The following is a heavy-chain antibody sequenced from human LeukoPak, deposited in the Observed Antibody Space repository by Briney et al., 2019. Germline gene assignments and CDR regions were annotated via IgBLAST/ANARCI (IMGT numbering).Heavy chain of an antibody. CDR1: GYSISSGYY. D-gene: IGHD7-27*01. J-gene: IGHJ4*02. Sequence: SETLSLTCTVSGYSISSGYYWGWIRQPPGKGLEWIGSIYHSGSTYYNPSLKSRVTISVDTCKNQFSLNLSSVTAADTAVYYCASRKLGNDYWGQGTLVTVFS. V-gene: IGHV4-38-2*02. CDR3: ASRKLGNDY. CDR2: IYHSGST.